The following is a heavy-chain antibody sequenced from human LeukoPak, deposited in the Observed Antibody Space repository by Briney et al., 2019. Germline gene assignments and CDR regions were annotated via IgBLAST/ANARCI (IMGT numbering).Heavy chain of an antibody. CDR1: GFTFSSYG. D-gene: IGHD1-26*01. Sequence: GGSLRLSCAASGFTFSSYGMYWVRQAPGKGLEWVAVISSDESERYYADSVKRRFTISRDNSKNTLYLQMNSLRAEDTAVYYCAKEWWEPTRDDYFDYWGQGTLVTVSS. CDR2: ISSDESER. V-gene: IGHV3-30*18. CDR3: AKEWWEPTRDDYFDY. J-gene: IGHJ4*02.